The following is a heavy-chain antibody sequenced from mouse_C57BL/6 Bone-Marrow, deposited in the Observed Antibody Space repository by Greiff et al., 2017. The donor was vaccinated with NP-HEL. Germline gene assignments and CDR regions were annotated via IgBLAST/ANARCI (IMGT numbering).Heavy chain of an antibody. CDR2: IYPGSGST. D-gene: IGHD1-1*01. Sequence: QVQLKESGAELVKPGASVKMSCKASGYTFTSYWITWVKQRPGQGLEWIGDIYPGSGSTNYNEKFKSKATLTVDTSSSTAYMQLSSLTSEDSAVYYCARPPYYYGSSYYFDYWGQGTTLTVSS. CDR3: ARPPYYYGSSYYFDY. V-gene: IGHV1-55*01. J-gene: IGHJ2*01. CDR1: GYTFTSYW.